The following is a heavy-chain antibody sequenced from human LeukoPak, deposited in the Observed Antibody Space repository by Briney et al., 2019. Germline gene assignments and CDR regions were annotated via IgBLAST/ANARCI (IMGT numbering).Heavy chain of an antibody. CDR2: ISSSGTTI. D-gene: IGHD6-13*01. V-gene: IGHV3-48*02. CDR1: GFTFSSYS. J-gene: IGHJ4*02. CDR3: ARVWGLAVAGGEIEY. Sequence: GGSLRLSCAASGFTFSSYSMNWVRQAPGKGLEWVSYISSSGTTIYYADSVKGRFTISRDNAKNSLYLQMNSLRDEDTAVYYCARVWGLAVAGGEIEYWGQGTLVTVSS.